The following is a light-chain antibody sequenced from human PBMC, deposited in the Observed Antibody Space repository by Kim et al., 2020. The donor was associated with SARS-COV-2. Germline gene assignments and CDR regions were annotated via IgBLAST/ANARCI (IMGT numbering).Light chain of an antibody. CDR3: QVWDSSSDHAV. CDR2: YDS. J-gene: IGLJ3*02. Sequence: APGKTARITCGGNNIGSKSVLWYQQQPGQAPVLVIYYDSDRPSGIPERFSGSNSGNTATLTISRVEAGDEADYYCQVWDSSSDHAVFGGGTQLTVL. V-gene: IGLV3-21*04. CDR1: NIGSKS.